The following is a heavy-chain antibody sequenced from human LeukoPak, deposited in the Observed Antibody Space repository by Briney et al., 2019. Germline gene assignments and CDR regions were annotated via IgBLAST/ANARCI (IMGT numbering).Heavy chain of an antibody. CDR1: GYTFSGYY. D-gene: IGHD6-19*01. CDR2: INPSNGAT. Sequence: ASVKVSCKASGYTFSGYYIHWVRQAPGQGLEWMAWINPSNGATNYAQKFQGRVTMTRDTSINTAYMELTRLVSDGTAVYYCARVGSSGWYVHPTLDYWGQGTLVTVSS. V-gene: IGHV1-2*02. CDR3: ARVGSSGWYVHPTLDY. J-gene: IGHJ4*02.